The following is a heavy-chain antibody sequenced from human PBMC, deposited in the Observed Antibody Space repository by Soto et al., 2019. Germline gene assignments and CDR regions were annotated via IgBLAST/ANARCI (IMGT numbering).Heavy chain of an antibody. CDR3: ARGVVVVAATPLDAFDI. D-gene: IGHD2-15*01. CDR1: GFTFSSYS. Sequence: GGSLRLSCAASGFTFSSYSMNWVRQAPGKGLEWVSYISSSSSTIYYADAVKGRFTISRDNAKNSLYLQMNSLRAEDTAVYYCARGVVVVAATPLDAFDIWGQGTMVTISS. J-gene: IGHJ3*02. CDR2: ISSSSSTI. V-gene: IGHV3-48*01.